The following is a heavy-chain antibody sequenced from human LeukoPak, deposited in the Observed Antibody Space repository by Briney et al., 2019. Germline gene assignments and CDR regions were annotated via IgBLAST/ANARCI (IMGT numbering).Heavy chain of an antibody. D-gene: IGHD3-16*02. V-gene: IGHV3-30*02. Sequence: GGSLRLSCAASGFTFSSYGMHWVRQAPGKGLEWVAFIHYDGTNQYYADSVKGRFTFSRDNAKNSLYLQMNSLRAEDTAVYYCARHRTASDYWGQGTLVTVSS. CDR3: ARHRTASDY. J-gene: IGHJ4*02. CDR2: IHYDGTNQ. CDR1: GFTFSSYG.